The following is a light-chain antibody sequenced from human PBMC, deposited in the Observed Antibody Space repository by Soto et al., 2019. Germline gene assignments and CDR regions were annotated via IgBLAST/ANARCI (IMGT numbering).Light chain of an antibody. CDR3: HQYGRSPRGT. CDR1: QSVTSNY. Sequence: DIVLTQSPGTLSLSPGERATLSCRASQSVTSNYLAWYQQKPGQAPRLLMYGTSSRATGILDRFSGSGSGTDFTLTISSLEPEDFAVYYCHQYGRSPRGTFGQGTKV. V-gene: IGKV3-20*01. CDR2: GTS. J-gene: IGKJ1*01.